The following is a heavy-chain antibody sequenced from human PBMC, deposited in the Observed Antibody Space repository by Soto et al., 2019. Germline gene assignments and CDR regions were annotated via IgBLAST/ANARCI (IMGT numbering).Heavy chain of an antibody. D-gene: IGHD1-7*01. CDR3: AKDRVGGTFYTPLGF. CDR1: GFNFDNYG. Sequence: QVQLVESGGGVVQPGGSLRLCCQASGFNFDNYGMHWVRQAPGKGLEWVAVITYDGSNKYYADSVKGRFTISRDNSKNTLSLHLNTLKLEDTAVYHCAKDRVGGTFYTPLGFWGQGTLVTVSS. V-gene: IGHV3-30*18. J-gene: IGHJ4*02. CDR2: ITYDGSNK.